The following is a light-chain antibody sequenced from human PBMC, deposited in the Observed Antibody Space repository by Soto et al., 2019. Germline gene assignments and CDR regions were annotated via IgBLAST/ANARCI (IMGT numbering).Light chain of an antibody. CDR3: QQTYSVPHS. V-gene: IGKV1-39*01. J-gene: IGKJ2*03. CDR2: GTS. CDR1: QRVSTY. Sequence: DILMTQSPSSLSASVGDRVTITCWAGQRVSTYLSWYQQKPGRAPKLLIHGTSKLESGVPLMFSGGGSGTDFTRNISSLQPEDFATYYCQQTYSVPHSFGQGTKLEIK.